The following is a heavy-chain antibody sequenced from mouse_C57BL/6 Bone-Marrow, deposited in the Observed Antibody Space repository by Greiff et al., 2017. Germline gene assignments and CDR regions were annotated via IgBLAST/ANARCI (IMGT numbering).Heavy chain of an antibody. V-gene: IGHV1-55*01. D-gene: IGHD2-1*01. Sequence: QVQLQQPGAELVKPGASVKMSCKASGYTFTSYWITWVKQRPGQGLEWIGDIYPGSGSTNYNEKFKSKATLTVDTSSSTAYMQLSSLTSEDSAVYYCARWYHSYGNYPYAMDYWGQGTSVTVSS. CDR3: ARWYHSYGNYPYAMDY. J-gene: IGHJ4*01. CDR1: GYTFTSYW. CDR2: IYPGSGST.